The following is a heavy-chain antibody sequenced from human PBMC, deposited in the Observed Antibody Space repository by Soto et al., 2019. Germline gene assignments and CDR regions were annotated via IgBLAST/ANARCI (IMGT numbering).Heavy chain of an antibody. V-gene: IGHV4-34*01. CDR3: VTSLWFGTQPEI. CDR2: ISPSGTT. J-gene: IGHJ4*02. Sequence: QVQLQQWGAGLLKPSETLSLTCAVYGGSFSGYYWTWFRQPPGKGLEWIGEISPSGTTKYIPSLKSRVTISADKSKNQFSLKVTAVTAADTAVYYCVTSLWFGTQPEIWGQGALVTVSA. D-gene: IGHD3-10*01. CDR1: GGSFSGYY.